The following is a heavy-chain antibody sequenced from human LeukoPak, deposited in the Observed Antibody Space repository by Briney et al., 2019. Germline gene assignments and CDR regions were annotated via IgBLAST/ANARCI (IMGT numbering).Heavy chain of an antibody. D-gene: IGHD2-2*02. V-gene: IGHV4-30-2*01. Sequence: PSETLSLTCTVSGGSISSGGYYWSWIRQPPGKGLEWIGYIYHSGSTYYNPSLKSRVTISVDRSKNQFSLKLSSVTAADTAVYYCAVLRGGYCSSTSCYTLPHIFDYWGQGTLVTVSS. CDR2: IYHSGST. J-gene: IGHJ4*02. CDR1: GGSISSGGYY. CDR3: AVLRGGYCSSTSCYTLPHIFDY.